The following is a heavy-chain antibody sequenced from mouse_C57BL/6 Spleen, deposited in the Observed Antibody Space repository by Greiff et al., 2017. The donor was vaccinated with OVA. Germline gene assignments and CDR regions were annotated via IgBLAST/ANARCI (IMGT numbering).Heavy chain of an antibody. Sequence: EVKVVESGEGLVKPGGSLKLSCAASGFTFSSYAMSWVRQTPEKRLEWVAYISSGGDYIYYADTVKGRFTISRDNAMNTLYLQMSSLKSEDTAMYYCTRDRSWYFDVWGTGTTVTVSS. CDR2: ISSGGDYI. V-gene: IGHV5-9-1*02. D-gene: IGHD2-14*01. CDR1: GFTFSSYA. CDR3: TRDRSWYFDV. J-gene: IGHJ1*03.